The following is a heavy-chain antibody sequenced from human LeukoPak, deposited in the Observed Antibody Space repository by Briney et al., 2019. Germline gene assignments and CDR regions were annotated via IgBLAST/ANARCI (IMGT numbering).Heavy chain of an antibody. J-gene: IGHJ4*02. V-gene: IGHV3-21*01. CDR2: ISSTSSSYI. CDR1: GFTFMTYS. D-gene: IGHD3-16*01. Sequence: GGSLRLSCAASGFTFMTYSMNWVRQAPGKGLEWVSCISSTSSSYIYYADSVKGRFTISRDNAKNSLYLQMNSLRAEDTAVYYCARDHLYYEISGPRFDNWGQGTRVTVSS. CDR3: ARDHLYYEISGPRFDN.